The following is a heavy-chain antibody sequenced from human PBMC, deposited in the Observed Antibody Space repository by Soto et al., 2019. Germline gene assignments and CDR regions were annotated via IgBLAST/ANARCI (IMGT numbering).Heavy chain of an antibody. V-gene: IGHV3-48*01. J-gene: IGHJ6*02. CDR1: GFTFSSYS. CDR3: ARDIEWLLEYYYYGMDV. CDR2: ISSSSSTI. D-gene: IGHD5-12*01. Sequence: GGSLRRSCAASGFTFSSYSMNWVRQAPGKGLEWVSYISSSSSTIYYADSVKGRFTISRDNAKNSLYLQMNSLRAEDTAVYYCARDIEWLLEYYYYGMDVWGQGTTVTVSS.